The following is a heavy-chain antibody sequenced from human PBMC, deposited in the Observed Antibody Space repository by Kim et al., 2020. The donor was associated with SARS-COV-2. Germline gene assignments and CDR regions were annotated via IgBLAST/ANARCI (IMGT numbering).Heavy chain of an antibody. CDR3: ARHLYGATVTTVDY. D-gene: IGHD4-17*01. V-gene: IGHV4-39*01. CDR1: GGSISSSSYY. CDR2: IYYSGST. J-gene: IGHJ4*02. Sequence: SETLSLTCTVSGGSISSSSYYWGWIRQPPGKGLEWIGSIYYSGSTYYTPSRKSRVTISVDTSKNQFSLKLSSVTAADTAVYYCARHLYGATVTTVDYWGQGTLVTVSS.